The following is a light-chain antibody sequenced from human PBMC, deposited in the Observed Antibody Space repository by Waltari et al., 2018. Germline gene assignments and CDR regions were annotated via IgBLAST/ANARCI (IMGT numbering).Light chain of an antibody. CDR2: GAS. V-gene: IGKV3-20*01. CDR3: QQYGSSPPT. Sequence: EIVLTQSPGTLSLSPGERATLSCRASQSVSSSYLAWYQQQPGQAPRLLIYGASSRATGIPDRVSGSWSGTDFTLTISRLEPEDFAVYYCQQYGSSPPTFGQGTKVEIK. CDR1: QSVSSSY. J-gene: IGKJ1*01.